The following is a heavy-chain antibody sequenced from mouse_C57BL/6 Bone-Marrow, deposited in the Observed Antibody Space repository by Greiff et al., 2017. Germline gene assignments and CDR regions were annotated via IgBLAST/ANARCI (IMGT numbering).Heavy chain of an antibody. CDR1: GYTFTSYW. J-gene: IGHJ3*01. Sequence: QVQLQQPGAELVRPGTSVKLSCKASGYTFTSYWMHWVKQRPGQGLEWIGVIDPSDSYTNYNQKFKGKATLTVDTSSSTAYMQLSSLTSEDSAVYYCARGGRVLFAYWGQGTLVTVSA. D-gene: IGHD3-3*01. V-gene: IGHV1-59*01. CDR3: ARGGRVLFAY. CDR2: IDPSDSYT.